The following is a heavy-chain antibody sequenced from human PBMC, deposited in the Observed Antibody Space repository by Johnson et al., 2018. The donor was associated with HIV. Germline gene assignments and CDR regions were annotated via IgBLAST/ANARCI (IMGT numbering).Heavy chain of an antibody. CDR3: ARVGATAAFDI. D-gene: IGHD1-26*01. V-gene: IGHV3-9*01. J-gene: IGHJ3*02. CDR2: ISWNSGSI. CDR1: GFTFDDYA. Sequence: VQLVESGGGLVQPGRSLRLSCAASGFTFDDYAMNWVRQAPGKGLEWVSGISWNSGSIAYADSVKGRFTISRDNAKNSLYLQMNSLRAEDTAVYYCARVGATAAFDIWGQGTMVTVSS.